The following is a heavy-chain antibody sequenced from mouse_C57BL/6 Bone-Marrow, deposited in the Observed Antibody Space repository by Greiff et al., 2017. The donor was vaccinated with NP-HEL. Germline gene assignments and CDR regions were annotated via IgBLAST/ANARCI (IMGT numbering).Heavy chain of an antibody. D-gene: IGHD1-2*01. CDR1: GYTFTDYY. CDR3: ARGGTLYYGSFAY. CDR2: IYPGSGNT. Sequence: QVQLQQSGAELVRPGASVKLSCKASGYTFTDYYINWVKQRPGQGLEWIARIYPGSGNTYYNEKFKGKATLTAEKSSSTAYMQLSSLTSEDSAVYFCARGGTLYYGSFAYWGQGTLVTVSA. V-gene: IGHV1-76*01. J-gene: IGHJ3*01.